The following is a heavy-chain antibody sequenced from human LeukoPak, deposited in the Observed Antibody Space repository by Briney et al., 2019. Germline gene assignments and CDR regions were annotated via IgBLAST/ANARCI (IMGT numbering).Heavy chain of an antibody. CDR1: GFTFSSYW. V-gene: IGHV3-74*01. D-gene: IGHD1-26*01. CDR2: INSDGSST. CDR3: ARAGREWELLSAAFDI. J-gene: IGHJ3*02. Sequence: GGSLRLSCAASGFTFSSYWMHWVRQAPGKGLVWVSRINSDGSSTSYADSVKGRFTISRDNAKNTLYLQMNSLRAEDTAVYYCARAGREWELLSAAFDIWGQGTMVTVSS.